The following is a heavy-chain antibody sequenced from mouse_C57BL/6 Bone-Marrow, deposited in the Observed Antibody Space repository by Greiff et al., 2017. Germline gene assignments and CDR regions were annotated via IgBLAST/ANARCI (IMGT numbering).Heavy chain of an antibody. CDR1: GYTFTNYW. CDR3: ARWGDYYWYFDV. V-gene: IGHV1-63*01. J-gene: IGHJ1*03. D-gene: IGHD2-4*01. Sequence: QVQLKESGAELVRPGTSVKMSCKASGYTFTNYWIGWAKQRPGHGLEWIGDIYPGGGYTNYNEKFKGKATLTADKSASTAYMQFSSLTSEDSAIYYCARWGDYYWYFDVWGTGTTVTVSS. CDR2: IYPGGGYT.